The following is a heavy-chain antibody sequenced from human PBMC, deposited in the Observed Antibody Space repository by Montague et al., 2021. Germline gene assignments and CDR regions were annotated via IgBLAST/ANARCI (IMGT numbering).Heavy chain of an antibody. V-gene: IGHV4-34*01. CDR2: IHHSGIT. CDR1: GGSFSAYY. Sequence: SETLSLTRAVSGGSFSAYYWDWIRQHPGKGLEWIGEIHHSGITYYNPSLNSRLTISLDTSKNQFSLKLNSVTAADTAVYFCARRSRLKSPVDYWGQGTLVTVSS. J-gene: IGHJ4*02. CDR3: ARRSRLKSPVDY.